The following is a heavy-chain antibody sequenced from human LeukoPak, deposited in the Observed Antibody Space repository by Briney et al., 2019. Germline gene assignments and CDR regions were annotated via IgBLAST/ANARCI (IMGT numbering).Heavy chain of an antibody. Sequence: PGGSLRLSCAASGFTFSSYSMNWVRQAPGKGLEWVSSISSSSSYIYYADSVKGRFTISRDNAKNSLYLQMNSLRAEDTAVYYCARDRHYYDSSGFPWGQGTLVTVSS. V-gene: IGHV3-21*01. CDR1: GFTFSSYS. CDR2: ISSSSSYI. J-gene: IGHJ5*02. CDR3: ARDRHYYDSSGFP. D-gene: IGHD3-22*01.